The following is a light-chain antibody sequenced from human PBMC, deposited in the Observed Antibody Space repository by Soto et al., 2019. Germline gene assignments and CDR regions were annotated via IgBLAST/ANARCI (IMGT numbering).Light chain of an antibody. J-gene: IGKJ4*01. CDR1: QSISSY. CDR2: AAS. V-gene: IGKV1-39*01. Sequence: DIQTTQSPSSLSASVGDRVTITYLASQSISSYLNWYQQKPGKAPKLLIYAASSLQSGVPSRFSGSGSGTDFTLTISSLQPEDVATYYCQQSYSTLLTFGGGTKVDIK. CDR3: QQSYSTLLT.